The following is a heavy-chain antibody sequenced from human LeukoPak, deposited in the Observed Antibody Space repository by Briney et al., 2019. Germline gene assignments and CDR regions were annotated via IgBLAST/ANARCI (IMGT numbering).Heavy chain of an antibody. CDR2: IWYDGSNK. Sequence: GGSLRLSCAASGFTFSKYSMQWVRQAPGKGLEWVAGIWYDGSNKYYADAVKGRFTISRDNSRNTVYLQMNSLRGEDTAVYYCARDAERGFDYSNSLKYWGQGTLVTVSS. CDR1: GFTFSKYS. D-gene: IGHD4-11*01. CDR3: ARDAERGFDYSNSLKY. J-gene: IGHJ4*02. V-gene: IGHV3-33*01.